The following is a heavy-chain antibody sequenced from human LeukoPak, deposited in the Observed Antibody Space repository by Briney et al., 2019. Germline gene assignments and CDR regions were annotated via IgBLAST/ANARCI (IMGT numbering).Heavy chain of an antibody. CDR1: GYTFTSYY. V-gene: IGHV1-69*13. J-gene: IGHJ4*02. CDR3: ARGDYYDSSGSFDY. CDR2: IIPIFGTA. D-gene: IGHD3-22*01. Sequence: SVKVSCKASGYTFTSYYMHWVRQAPGQGLEWMGGIIPIFGTANYAQKFQGRVTITADESTSTAYMELSSLRSEDTAVYYCARGDYYDSSGSFDYWGQGTLVTVSS.